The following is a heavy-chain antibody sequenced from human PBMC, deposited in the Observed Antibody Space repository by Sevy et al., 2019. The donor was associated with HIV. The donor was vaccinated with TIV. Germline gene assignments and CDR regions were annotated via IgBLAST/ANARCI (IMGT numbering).Heavy chain of an antibody. CDR3: ARSTQVAGRSNWFDP. CDR2: ISTYNTVR. J-gene: IGHJ5*02. Sequence: ASVKVSCKASGYTFTSYGISWVRQAPGQGLEGMGWISTYNTVRNSAQKFHDRVTMTIDTSTSTAYMELRSLRSDDTAVYYCARSTQVAGRSNWFDPWGQGTLVTVSS. V-gene: IGHV1-18*01. CDR1: GYTFTSYG. D-gene: IGHD6-19*01.